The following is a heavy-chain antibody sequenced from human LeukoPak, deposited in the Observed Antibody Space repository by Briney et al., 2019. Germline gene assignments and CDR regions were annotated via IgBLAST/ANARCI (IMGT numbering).Heavy chain of an antibody. CDR2: IWYDGSNK. CDR3: ARDLDWLLFDY. Sequence: GRSLRLSRAASGFTFSSYAMHWVRQAPGKGLEWVAVIWYDGSNKYYADSVKGRFTISRDNSKNTLYLQMNSLRAEDTAVYYCARDLDWLLFDYWGQGTLVTVSS. V-gene: IGHV3-33*01. J-gene: IGHJ4*02. CDR1: GFTFSSYA. D-gene: IGHD3-9*01.